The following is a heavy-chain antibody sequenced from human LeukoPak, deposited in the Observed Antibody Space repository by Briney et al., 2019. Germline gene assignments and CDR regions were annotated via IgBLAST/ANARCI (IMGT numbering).Heavy chain of an antibody. J-gene: IGHJ4*02. V-gene: IGHV4-59*01. Sequence: SETVSLTCTVSGGSISSYYWSWIRQPPGKGLEWIGYIYYSGSTNYNPTLKSRVTISVDTSKNQFSLKLSSVTAADTAVYYCARHDAEVDYWGQGTLVTVSS. D-gene: IGHD1-14*01. CDR1: GGSISSYY. CDR2: IYYSGST. CDR3: ARHDAEVDY.